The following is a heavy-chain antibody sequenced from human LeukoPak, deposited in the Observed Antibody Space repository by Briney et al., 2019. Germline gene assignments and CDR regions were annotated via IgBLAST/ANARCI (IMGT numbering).Heavy chain of an antibody. V-gene: IGHV3-20*04. J-gene: IGHJ4*02. D-gene: IGHD2-15*01. Sequence: SGGSLRLSCAASGFTFDDYGMSWVRQAPGKGLEWGSGINWNGGSTGYADSVKGRFTISRDNAKNSLYLQMNSLRAEDTAVYYCAKRSFCRSGSCYSFGFDYWGQGTLVTVSS. CDR2: INWNGGST. CDR1: GFTFDDYG. CDR3: AKRSFCRSGSCYSFGFDY.